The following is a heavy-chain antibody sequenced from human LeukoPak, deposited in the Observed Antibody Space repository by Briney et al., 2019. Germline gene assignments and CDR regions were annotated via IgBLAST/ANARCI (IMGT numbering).Heavy chain of an antibody. Sequence: SETLSLTCTVSGASINNNFWTWIRQPPGKGLEWIGYIYSSGSVNYNPSLKSRVIISGDTSKNQISLNLTSVTAADTALYFCARHRDYYDTWGHGTLVTVSS. J-gene: IGHJ4*01. V-gene: IGHV4-59*08. CDR3: ARHRDYYDT. D-gene: IGHD3-22*01. CDR1: GASINNNF. CDR2: IYSSGSV.